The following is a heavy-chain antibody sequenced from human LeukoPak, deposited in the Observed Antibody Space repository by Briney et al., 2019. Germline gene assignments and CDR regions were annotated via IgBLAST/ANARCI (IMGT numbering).Heavy chain of an antibody. CDR3: AREAYYYDSSGYRRFDY. CDR2: INHSGST. V-gene: IGHV4-34*01. J-gene: IGHJ4*02. D-gene: IGHD3-22*01. Sequence: SETLSLTCAVYGGSFSGYYWSWIRQPPGKGLEWIGEINHSGSTNYNPSLKSRVTISVDTSKNQFSLKLSSVTAADTAVYYCAREAYYYDSSGYRRFDYWGQGTLVTVSS. CDR1: GGSFSGYY.